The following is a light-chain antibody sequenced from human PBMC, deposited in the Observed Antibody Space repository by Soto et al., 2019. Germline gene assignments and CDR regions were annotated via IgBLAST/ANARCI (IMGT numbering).Light chain of an antibody. CDR2: RNN. CDR3: AAWDDSLSGRYV. V-gene: IGLV1-47*01. CDR1: SSNIGSNY. Sequence: QSVLTQTPSASGTPGQRVIISCSGSSSNIGSNYVYWYQQLPGTAPKLLIHRNNQRPSGVPDRFSGSKSGTSASLAISGLRSEDEADYYCAAWDDSLSGRYVFGTGTKVTVL. J-gene: IGLJ1*01.